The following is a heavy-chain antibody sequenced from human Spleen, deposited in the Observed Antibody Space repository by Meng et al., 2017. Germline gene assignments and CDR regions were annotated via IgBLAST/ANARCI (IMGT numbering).Heavy chain of an antibody. CDR2: LGAHDGDT. J-gene: IGHJ4*02. V-gene: IGHV1-18*01. CDR3: ARGTPGRSYSDY. Sequence: QGQVVQSGAEVKKPGASVKVSCKASDYTFTGYGVSWVRQAPGQGLEWMAWLGAHDGDTSHAPKFQGRVTVSADRPTATAYMELRSLRSDDTAVYYCARGTPGRSYSDYWGQGTLVTVSS. D-gene: IGHD3-10*01. CDR1: DYTFTGYG.